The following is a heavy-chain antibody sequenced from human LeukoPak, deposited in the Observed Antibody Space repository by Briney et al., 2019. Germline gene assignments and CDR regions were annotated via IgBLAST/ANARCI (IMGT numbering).Heavy chain of an antibody. J-gene: IGHJ4*02. D-gene: IGHD3-16*01. V-gene: IGHV7-4-1*02. CDR1: GYTFTRYA. CDR3: ARHDNDDDFDY. CDR2: INMYTANP. Sequence: ASVKVSCKASGYTFTRYAINWLRQAPGQGLEWMGWINMYTANPAYAQGFTERFVFSLDTSVTTAYLQISNLKTEDTAVYYCARHDNDDDFDYWGQGTLVTVSS.